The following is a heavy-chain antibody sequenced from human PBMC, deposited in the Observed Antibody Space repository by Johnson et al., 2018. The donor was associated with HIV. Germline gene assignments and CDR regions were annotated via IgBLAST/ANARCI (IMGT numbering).Heavy chain of an antibody. Sequence: VQLVESGGGVVRPGGSLRLSCAASAFTFDDHGMSWVRQAPGKGLEWVSGINWNGGSTGYADSVKGRFTISRDESKNTVYLEMTSLRTEDTAVYYCARAAGVNVVVEDFDLWGQGTMVTVSS. CDR1: AFTFDDHG. D-gene: IGHD2-15*01. CDR2: INWNGGST. J-gene: IGHJ3*01. CDR3: ARAAGVNVVVEDFDL. V-gene: IGHV3-20*04.